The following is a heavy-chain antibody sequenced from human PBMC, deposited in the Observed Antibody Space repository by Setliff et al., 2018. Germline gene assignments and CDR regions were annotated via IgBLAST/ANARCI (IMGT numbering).Heavy chain of an antibody. CDR2: ISAYNGNT. D-gene: IGHD3-9*01. CDR1: GYTFSSYG. J-gene: IGHJ5*02. CDR3: ARSNYDILTRNWFDP. Sequence: ASVKVSCKDSGYTFSSYGISWVRQAPGQGLEWMGWISAYNGNTNYAQRFQGRVTMTTDTSTSTAYMELRSLRSDDTAVYYCARSNYDILTRNWFDPWGQGTLVTVS. V-gene: IGHV1-18*01.